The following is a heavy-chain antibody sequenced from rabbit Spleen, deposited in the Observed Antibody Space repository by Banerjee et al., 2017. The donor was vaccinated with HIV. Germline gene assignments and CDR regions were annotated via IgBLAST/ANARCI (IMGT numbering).Heavy chain of an antibody. J-gene: IGHJ4*01. Sequence: QSLEESGGDLVKPGASLTLTCTASGFSFSSTVYMCWVRQAPGKGLEWIACIYIGIGNTYYASWAKGRFTISKTSSTTVTLQMTSLTVADTATYFCARDAGSGPYIDGYFNLWGPGPWSPS. CDR1: GFSFSSTVY. V-gene: IGHV1S40*01. CDR2: IYIGIGNT. CDR3: ARDAGSGPYIDGYFNL. D-gene: IGHD8-1*01.